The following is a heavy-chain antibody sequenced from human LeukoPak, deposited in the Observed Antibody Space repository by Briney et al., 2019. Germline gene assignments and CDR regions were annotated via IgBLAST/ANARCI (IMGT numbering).Heavy chain of an antibody. D-gene: IGHD5-18*01. CDR1: GGTFSSYA. V-gene: IGHV1-69*13. CDR3: ARDSGIQLWASFDY. J-gene: IGHJ4*02. CDR2: IIPIFGTA. Sequence: ASVKVSCKASGGTFSSYAISWVRQAPGQGLEWMGGIIPIFGTANYAQKFQGRVTITADESTSTAYMELSSLRSEDTAVYYCARDSGIQLWASFDYWGQGTLVTVSS.